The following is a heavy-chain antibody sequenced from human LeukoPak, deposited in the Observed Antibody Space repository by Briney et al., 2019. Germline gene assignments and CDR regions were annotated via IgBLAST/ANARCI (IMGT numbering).Heavy chain of an antibody. CDR2: INHSGST. J-gene: IGHJ5*02. CDR3: ARDRSGDDDFWSGYYTNYFDP. CDR1: GGSFSGYY. Sequence: PSETLSLTCAVYGGSFSGYYWSWIRQPPGKGLEWIGEINHSGSTNYNPSLKSRVTISVDTSKNRFSLKLSSVTAADTAVYYCARDRSGDDDFWSGYYTNYFDPWGQGTRVTVSS. V-gene: IGHV4-34*01. D-gene: IGHD3-3*01.